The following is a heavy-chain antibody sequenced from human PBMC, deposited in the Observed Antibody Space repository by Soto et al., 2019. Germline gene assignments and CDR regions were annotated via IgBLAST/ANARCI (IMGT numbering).Heavy chain of an antibody. J-gene: IGHJ4*02. Sequence: SETLSLTCAVYGGSFSGYYWSWIRQPPGKGLEWIGEINHSGSTNYNPSLKSRVTISVDTSKNQFSLKLSSVTAADTAVYYCARYKIAAATAIDDLCQGTLVTVSS. CDR1: GGSFSGYY. CDR2: INHSGST. V-gene: IGHV4-34*01. CDR3: ARYKIAAATAIDD. D-gene: IGHD6-13*01.